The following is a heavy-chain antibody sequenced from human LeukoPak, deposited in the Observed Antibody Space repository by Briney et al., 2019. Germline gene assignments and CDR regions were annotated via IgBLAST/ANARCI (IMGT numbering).Heavy chain of an antibody. D-gene: IGHD3-10*01. Sequence: GRSLRLSCAPSGFTFSSYGMHGGLQAPGKGLERVAVISYDVINKFYADSVTGRFTISRDNSKNTLYLQMNSLSAEDTAVYYCAKDTKVYYGSGSYAPDYWGQGTLVTVSS. CDR2: ISYDVINK. CDR1: GFTFSSYG. V-gene: IGHV3-30*18. CDR3: AKDTKVYYGSGSYAPDY. J-gene: IGHJ4*02.